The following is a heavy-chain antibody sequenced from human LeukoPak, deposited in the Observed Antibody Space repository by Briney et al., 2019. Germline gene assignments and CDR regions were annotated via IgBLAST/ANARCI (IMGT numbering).Heavy chain of an antibody. Sequence: SETLSVTCTVSGGSISSYYWSWIRQPPDKRLEWIGYIYYSGSTKYNPSLKSRVTILVDTSKNQFSLKLRSVTAADTAVYYCARHVAWDGDYEWDAFDIWGQGTMVTVSS. CDR1: GGSISSYY. CDR3: ARHVAWDGDYEWDAFDI. V-gene: IGHV4-59*08. D-gene: IGHD4-17*01. J-gene: IGHJ3*02. CDR2: IYYSGST.